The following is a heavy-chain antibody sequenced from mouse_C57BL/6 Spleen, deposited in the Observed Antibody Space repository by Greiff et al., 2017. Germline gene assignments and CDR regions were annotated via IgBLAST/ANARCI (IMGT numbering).Heavy chain of an antibody. Sequence: EVKLMESGGGLVQPGGSLSLSCAASGFTFTDYYMSWVRQPPGKALEWLGFIRNKANGYTTEYSASVKGRFTISRDNSQSILYLQMNALRAEDSATYYCARHLLRYQPGGFAYWGQGTLVTVSA. CDR2: IRNKANGYTT. CDR1: GFTFTDYY. V-gene: IGHV7-3*01. CDR3: ARHLLRYQPGGFAY. D-gene: IGHD1-1*01. J-gene: IGHJ3*01.